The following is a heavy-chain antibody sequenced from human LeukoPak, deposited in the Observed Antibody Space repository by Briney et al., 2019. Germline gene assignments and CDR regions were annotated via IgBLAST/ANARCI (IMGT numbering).Heavy chain of an antibody. V-gene: IGHV3-15*01. Sequence: GGSLRLSCAASGFTFSNAWMCWVRQAPGKGLEWVGRIKSKTDGGTTDYAAPVKGRFTISRDDSKNTLYLQMNSLKTEDTAVYYCTPERYYDILTGYYPFDYWGQGTLVTVSS. CDR1: GFTFSNAW. CDR3: TPERYYDILTGYYPFDY. D-gene: IGHD3-9*01. CDR2: IKSKTDGGTT. J-gene: IGHJ4*02.